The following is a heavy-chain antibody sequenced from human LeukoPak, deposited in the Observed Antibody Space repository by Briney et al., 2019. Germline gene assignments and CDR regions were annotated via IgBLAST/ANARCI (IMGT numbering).Heavy chain of an antibody. Sequence: GGSLRLSCAASGFTFSSYSMNWVRQAPGKGLEWVSSISSSSSYIYYADSVKGRFTISRDNAKNSLYLQMNSLRAEDTAVYYCAREGPYYYDSSGQEYYGMDVWGQGTTVTVSS. CDR1: GFTFSSYS. J-gene: IGHJ6*02. D-gene: IGHD3-22*01. V-gene: IGHV3-21*01. CDR3: AREGPYYYDSSGQEYYGMDV. CDR2: ISSSSSYI.